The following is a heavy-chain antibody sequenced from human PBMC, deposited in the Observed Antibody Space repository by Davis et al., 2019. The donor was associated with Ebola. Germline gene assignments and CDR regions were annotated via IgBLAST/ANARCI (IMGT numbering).Heavy chain of an antibody. Sequence: PGGSLRLSCTVSGGSISSYYWSWIRQPPGKGLEWIGYIYYSGSTNYNPSLKSRVTISVDTSKNQFSLKLSSVTAADTAVYYCARDNGDGLIDYWGQGTLVTVSS. CDR1: GGSISSYY. CDR3: ARDNGDGLIDY. J-gene: IGHJ4*02. CDR2: IYYSGST. V-gene: IGHV4-59*01. D-gene: IGHD4-17*01.